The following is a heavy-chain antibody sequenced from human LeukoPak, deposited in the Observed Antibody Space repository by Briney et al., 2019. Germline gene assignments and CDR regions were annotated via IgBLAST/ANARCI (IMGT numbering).Heavy chain of an antibody. CDR3: ARDSLYYYGSGRFWFDP. V-gene: IGHV4-59*10. Sequence: PSETLSLTCAVYGGSFSGYYWSWIRQPPGKGLEWIGRIYTSGSTNYNPSLKSRVTISVDTSKNQFSLKLSSVTAADTAVYYCARDSLYYYGSGRFWFDPWGQGTLVTVSS. CDR2: IYTSGST. D-gene: IGHD3-10*01. J-gene: IGHJ5*02. CDR1: GGSFSGYY.